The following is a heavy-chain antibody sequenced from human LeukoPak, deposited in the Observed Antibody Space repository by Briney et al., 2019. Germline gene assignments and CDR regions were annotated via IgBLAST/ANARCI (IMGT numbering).Heavy chain of an antibody. V-gene: IGHV1-8*01. J-gene: IGHJ4*02. CDR2: MNPNSGNT. CDR3: ARGLLAATLPEEYFDY. CDR1: GYTFTSYD. D-gene: IGHD1-26*01. Sequence: ASVKVSCKASGYTFTSYDINWVRQATGQGLEWMGWMNPNSGNTGYAQKFQGRVTMTRNTSISTAYMELSSLRSEDTAVYYCARGLLAATLPEEYFDYWGLGTLVTVSS.